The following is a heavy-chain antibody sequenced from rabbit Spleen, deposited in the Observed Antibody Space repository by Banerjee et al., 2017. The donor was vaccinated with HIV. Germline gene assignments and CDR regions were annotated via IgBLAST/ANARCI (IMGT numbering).Heavy chain of an antibody. J-gene: IGHJ4*01. Sequence: VESGGDLVKPGASLTLTCTASGVSFSSNNYMCWVRQAPGRGLEWLACIYAGSGRVTYDANWAKGRFTISKTSSTTVTLQMTSLTAADTATYFWARSGAGYADYGYVYLNLWGPGTLVTV. CDR1: GVSFSSNNY. CDR3: ARSGAGYADYGYVYLNL. D-gene: IGHD6-1*01. CDR2: IYAGSGRVT. V-gene: IGHV1S40*01.